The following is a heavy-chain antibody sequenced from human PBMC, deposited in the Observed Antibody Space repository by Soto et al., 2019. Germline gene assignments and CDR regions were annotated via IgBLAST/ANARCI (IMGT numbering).Heavy chain of an antibody. J-gene: IGHJ5*02. CDR1: GYTFTSYA. Sequence: ASVKVSCKASGYTFTSYAMHWVRQAPGQRLEWMGWINAGNGNTKYSQKFQGRFTISRDNAKNSLYLEMNSLRVEDTAVYYCATDRGYYKFDPWGQGTLVTVSS. V-gene: IGHV1-3*01. CDR3: ATDRGYYKFDP. CDR2: INAGNGNT. D-gene: IGHD1-26*01.